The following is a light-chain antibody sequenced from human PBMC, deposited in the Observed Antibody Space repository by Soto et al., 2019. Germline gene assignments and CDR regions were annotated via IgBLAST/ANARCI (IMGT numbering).Light chain of an antibody. V-gene: IGKV3-20*01. CDR1: QDIRSH. CDR3: QQYGTSPRT. Sequence: ENVLTQSPGTLSLSPGERVTLSCRASQDIRSHLAWYQHKPGQAPRLLIFDASSRATGIPDRFSASGSGTDFTLRISRLEPEDFAVYYCQQYGTSPRTFGQGTKGDI. J-gene: IGKJ1*01. CDR2: DAS.